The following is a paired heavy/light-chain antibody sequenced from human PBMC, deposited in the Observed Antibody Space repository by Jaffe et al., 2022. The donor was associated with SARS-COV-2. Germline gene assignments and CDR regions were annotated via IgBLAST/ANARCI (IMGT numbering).Light chain of an antibody. Sequence: DIQMTQSPSSLSASVGDRVSITCRASQSINSFLNWYQQKPGKAPRLLINAASSLQSGFPSRFSGTGSGSEFTLTISSLQSEDFATYYCQQTYTTPWTFGQGTKVEVK. CDR1: QSINSF. CDR2: AAS. V-gene: IGKV1-39*01. CDR3: QQTYTTPWT. J-gene: IGKJ1*01.
Heavy chain of an antibody. D-gene: IGHD3-16*01. Sequence: EVQLVESGGGLVLPGGSLRLSCEASGFTFSSYSMNWVRQAPGRGLEWVSYISAISSLIFYADSVEGRFTISRDNAKGSLYLQMSSLRDEDTAVYYCARLITDRYYYYGMDVWGQGTTVTVSS. CDR3: ARLITDRYYYYGMDV. V-gene: IGHV3-48*02. CDR1: GFTFSSYS. CDR2: ISAISSLI. J-gene: IGHJ6*02.